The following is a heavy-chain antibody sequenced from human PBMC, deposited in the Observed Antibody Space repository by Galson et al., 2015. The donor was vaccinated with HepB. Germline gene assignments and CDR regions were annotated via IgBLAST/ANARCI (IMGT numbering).Heavy chain of an antibody. CDR3: ARAFSAEPTLQYLLY. CDR2: IIPIFVTA. D-gene: IGHD1-14*01. CDR1: GGTFKNDA. V-gene: IGHV1-69*13. J-gene: IGHJ4*02. Sequence: SVKVSCKASGGTFKNDAISWVRQAPGQGLEWMGGIIPIFVTANYAQKFQGRVTINADESTSTAYMELRSLRSEDTAVYYCARAFSAEPTLQYLLYWGQGTLVTVSS.